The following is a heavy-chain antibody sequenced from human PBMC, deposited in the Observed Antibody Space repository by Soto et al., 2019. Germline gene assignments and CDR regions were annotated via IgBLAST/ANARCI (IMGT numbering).Heavy chain of an antibody. D-gene: IGHD1-26*01. Sequence: ASVKVSCKASGYTFTSYSMQWVRQAPGQRLEWMGRINASGGNTKYAQKFQGRVTMTRDTSASTVYMELSSLRSEDTAVYYCARGYGTGSPGPGSDYWGQGTLVTVSS. V-gene: IGHV1-3*01. CDR2: INASGGNT. J-gene: IGHJ4*02. CDR3: ARGYGTGSPGPGSDY. CDR1: GYTFTSYS.